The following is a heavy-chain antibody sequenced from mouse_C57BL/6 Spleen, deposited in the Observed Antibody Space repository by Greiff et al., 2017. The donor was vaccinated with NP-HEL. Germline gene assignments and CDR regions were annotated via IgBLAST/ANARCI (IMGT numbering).Heavy chain of an antibody. J-gene: IGHJ2*01. CDR1: GYTFTDYN. CDR3: ARLTADYFDY. V-gene: IGHV1-18*01. CDR2: INPNNGGT. D-gene: IGHD1-2*01. Sequence: EVQLQQSGPELVKPGASVKIPCKASGYTFTDYNMDWVKQSHGKSLEWIGDINPNNGGTIYNQKFKGKATLTVDKSSSTAYMELLSLTSEDTAVYYCARLTADYFDYWGQGTTLTVSS.